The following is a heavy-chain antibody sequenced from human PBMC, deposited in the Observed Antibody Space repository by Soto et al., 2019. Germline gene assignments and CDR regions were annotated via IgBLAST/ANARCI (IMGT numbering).Heavy chain of an antibody. CDR1: GFTFSTYA. J-gene: IGHJ4*02. Sequence: EVQLLESGGGLVQPGGSLRLSCAASGFTFSTYAMTWVRQAPGKGLVWLSSISGSGSTYYADSVKGRFTISRDNSKNTLYLQMNSLRAEDTAVYYCAKVISTSGSSLWGRGTLVTVSS. CDR2: ISGSGST. D-gene: IGHD3-10*01. V-gene: IGHV3-23*01. CDR3: AKVISTSGSSL.